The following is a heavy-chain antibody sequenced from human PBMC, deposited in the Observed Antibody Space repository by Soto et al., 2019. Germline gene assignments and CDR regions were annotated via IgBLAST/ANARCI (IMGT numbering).Heavy chain of an antibody. D-gene: IGHD6-19*01. CDR3: ARESVAGFD. CDR2: VSDGGYNK. CDR1: GFTFSHYA. Sequence: GGSLRLSCAASGFTFSHYAMHWVRQPPGKGLEWVAVVSDGGYNKFYFDSVKGRFTVFRDDSKQTLDLQMNDLRPEDTAICFCARESVAGFDWGQGTRVTVSS. V-gene: IGHV3-30*04. J-gene: IGHJ4*02.